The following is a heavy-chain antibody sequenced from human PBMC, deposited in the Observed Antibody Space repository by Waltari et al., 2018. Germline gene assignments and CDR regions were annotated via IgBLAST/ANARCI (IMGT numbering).Heavy chain of an antibody. CDR3: ARSKDGQQFGFDS. CDR1: ASSFTNYW. CDR2: VYPGDSDT. J-gene: IGHJ4*02. Sequence: EVQLVQSGAEVKKAGESLKISCQGSASSFTNYWVGWVRQMPGKGLEYMGIVYPGDSDTRYSPSFRGQVTISADKSISTAYLQWSSLKASDTAMYYCARSKDGQQFGFDSWGRGTLVSVSS. D-gene: IGHD3-10*01. V-gene: IGHV5-51*01.